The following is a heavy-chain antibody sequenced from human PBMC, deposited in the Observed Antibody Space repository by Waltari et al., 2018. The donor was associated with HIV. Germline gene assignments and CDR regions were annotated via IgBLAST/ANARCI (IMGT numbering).Heavy chain of an antibody. Sequence: EVQLVESGGGVTPPGESRRLSCAVSGLSVGTNYRGWVRQAPGKGLEWVSIIYSGGGTNYADSVKGRFTMSRDGSKNSVYLQMNSLRADDTAVYLCARGNSEYFPTAFDVWGQGTRVTVSS. J-gene: IGHJ3*01. CDR3: ARGNSEYFPTAFDV. D-gene: IGHD6-6*01. CDR2: IYSGGGT. CDR1: GLSVGTNY. V-gene: IGHV3-53*01.